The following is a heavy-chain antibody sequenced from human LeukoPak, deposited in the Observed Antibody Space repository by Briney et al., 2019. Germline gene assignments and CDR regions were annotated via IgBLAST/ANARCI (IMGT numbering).Heavy chain of an antibody. Sequence: GASVKVSCKASGYTFTSYDINWVRQATGQGLEWMGWMNPNSGNTGYAQKLQGRVTMTRNTSISTAYMELSSLRSEDTAVYYCMGIAVAGTDYWGQGTLVTVSS. V-gene: IGHV1-8*01. CDR3: MGIAVAGTDY. J-gene: IGHJ4*02. D-gene: IGHD6-19*01. CDR1: GYTFTSYD. CDR2: MNPNSGNT.